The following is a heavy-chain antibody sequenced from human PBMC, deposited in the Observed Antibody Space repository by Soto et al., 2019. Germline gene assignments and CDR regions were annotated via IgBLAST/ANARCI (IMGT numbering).Heavy chain of an antibody. CDR3: AKDEVYGDSSPGTD. Sequence: QVQLVESGGGVVQPGMSLRLSCAASGFTFSSYGMHWVRQAPGKGLEWVAVISYDGSNKYYADSVKGRFTISRDNSKNTLYLQMNSLRAEDTAVYYCAKDEVYGDSSPGTDWGQGTLVTVSS. D-gene: IGHD4-17*01. CDR1: GFTFSSYG. CDR2: ISYDGSNK. V-gene: IGHV3-30*18. J-gene: IGHJ4*02.